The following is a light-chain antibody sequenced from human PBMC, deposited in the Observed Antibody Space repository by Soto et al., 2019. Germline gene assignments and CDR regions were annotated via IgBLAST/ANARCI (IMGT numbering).Light chain of an antibody. Sequence: QSVLTQPPSASGTPGQRVTISCSGSSSNIGSNNVNWYQHIPGTAPKLLMSTNDQRPSGVPDRISGSKPGTSASLAISGLQSEDEADYYCAAWYDRLSTWVFGGGTKLTVL. CDR2: TND. CDR3: AAWYDRLSTWV. V-gene: IGLV1-44*01. J-gene: IGLJ3*02. CDR1: SSNIGSNN.